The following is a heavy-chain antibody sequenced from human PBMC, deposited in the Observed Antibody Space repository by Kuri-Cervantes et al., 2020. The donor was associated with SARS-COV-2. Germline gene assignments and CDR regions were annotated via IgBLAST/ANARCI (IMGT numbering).Heavy chain of an antibody. D-gene: IGHD2-15*01. CDR2: IKSKTDGGTT. J-gene: IGHJ4*02. V-gene: IGHV3-15*01. CDR1: GFTFSSYT. Sequence: GGSLRLSCAASGFTFSSYTMTWVRQAPGKGLEWVGRIKSKTDGGTTDYAAPVKGRFTISRDDSKNTLYLQMNSLKTEDTAVYYCTTAHPVVAATHRQDFYWGQGTLVTVSS. CDR3: TTAHPVVAATHRQDFY.